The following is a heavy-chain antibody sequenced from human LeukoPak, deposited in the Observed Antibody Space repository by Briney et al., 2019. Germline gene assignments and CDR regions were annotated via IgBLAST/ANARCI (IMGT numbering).Heavy chain of an antibody. CDR3: ARTRGGDYYDSSGYYQDDY. CDR1: GGSISSSSYY. J-gene: IGHJ4*02. V-gene: IGHV4-39*07. CDR2: IYYSGST. D-gene: IGHD3-22*01. Sequence: PSETLSLTCTVSGGSISSSSYYWGWIRQPPGKGLEWIGSIYYSGSTYYNPSLKSRVTISVDTSKNQFSLKLSSVTAADTAVYYCARTRGGDYYDSSGYYQDDYWGQGTLVTVSS.